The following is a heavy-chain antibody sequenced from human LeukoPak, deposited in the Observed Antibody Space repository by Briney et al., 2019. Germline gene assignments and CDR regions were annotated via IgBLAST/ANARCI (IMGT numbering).Heavy chain of an antibody. CDR1: GGSFSGYY. Sequence: SETLSLTCAVYGGSFSGYYWSWIRQPPGKGLEWIGEINHSGSTNYNPSLKSRVTISVDTSKNQFSLKLSSVTAADTAVYYCVYSNYYYYYGMDVWGQGTTVTVSS. V-gene: IGHV4-34*01. D-gene: IGHD4-11*01. CDR3: VYSNYYYYYGMDV. J-gene: IGHJ6*02. CDR2: INHSGST.